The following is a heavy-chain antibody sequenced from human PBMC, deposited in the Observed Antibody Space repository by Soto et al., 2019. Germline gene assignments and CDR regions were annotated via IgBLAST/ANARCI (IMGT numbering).Heavy chain of an antibody. J-gene: IGHJ6*02. Sequence: QVQLVQSGDEVKKPGASVKVCCKASGYIFVNYGIAWVRKAPGQGLEWMGWISPYTGNTHSASQVQGRLTMTTDTSTRTAYMDLGSLTSDDTAVYYCVMVDNYVTPTPQDVWGQGTTVTVSS. CDR3: VMVDNYVTPTPQDV. CDR2: ISPYTGNT. V-gene: IGHV1-18*01. D-gene: IGHD3-16*01. CDR1: GYIFVNYG.